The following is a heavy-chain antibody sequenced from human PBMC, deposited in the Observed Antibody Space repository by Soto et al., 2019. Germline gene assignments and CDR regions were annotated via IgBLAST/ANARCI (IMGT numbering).Heavy chain of an antibody. CDR3: ARERRYSSSWFYYYYGMDV. V-gene: IGHV4-34*01. J-gene: IGHJ6*02. CDR1: GGSFSGYY. D-gene: IGHD6-13*01. CDR2: INHSGST. Sequence: PSETLSLTCAVYGGSFSGYYWSWIRQPPGKGLEWNGEINHSGSTNYNPSLKSRVTISVDTSKNQFSLKLSSVTAADTAVYYCARERRYSSSWFYYYYGMDVWGQGTTVTVSS.